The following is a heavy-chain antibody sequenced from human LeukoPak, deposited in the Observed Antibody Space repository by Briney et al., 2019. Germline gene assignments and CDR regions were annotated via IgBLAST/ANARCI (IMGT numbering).Heavy chain of an antibody. CDR1: GYTFTSYY. CDR2: INPSGGST. J-gene: IGHJ4*02. Sequence: ASVKVSCKASGYTFTSYYMHWVRQAPGQGLEWMGIINPSGGSTSYAQKFQGRVTMTRDMSTSTVYMELSSLRSEDTAVYYCAIYCSSTSCARGWGQGTLVTVSS. CDR3: AIYCSSTSCARG. V-gene: IGHV1-46*01. D-gene: IGHD2-2*01.